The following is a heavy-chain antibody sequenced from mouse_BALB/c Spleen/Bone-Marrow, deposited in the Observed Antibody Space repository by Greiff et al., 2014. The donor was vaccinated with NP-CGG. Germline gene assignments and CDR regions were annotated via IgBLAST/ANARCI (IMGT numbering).Heavy chain of an antibody. D-gene: IGHD1-1*01. CDR3: ARSGNVRNAMDY. J-gene: IGHJ4*01. CDR2: ISTYYGDT. CDR1: GYTLTNNA. Sequence: VKLVESGAELVRPGVSVKISCKGSGYTLTNNAIHWVKQSRAKSLEWIGIISTYYGDTTYNQKFKGKATMTVDKSSSTAYLKLARLTSGDSATYYCARSGNVRNAMDYWGQGTSVTVSS. V-gene: IGHV1S137*01.